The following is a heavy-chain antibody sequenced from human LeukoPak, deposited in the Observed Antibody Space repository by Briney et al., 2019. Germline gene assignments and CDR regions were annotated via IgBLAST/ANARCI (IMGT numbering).Heavy chain of an antibody. CDR2: IYPADSDT. CDR3: ARQSRDGSKTRGYYFDY. CDR1: GYIFTHCW. J-gene: IGHJ4*02. D-gene: IGHD3-10*01. Sequence: GESLKISCQVSGYIFTHCWIGWVRQMPGNGLESMGIIYPADSDTTYSPSFQGQVTISADKSISTVYLQWSSLKASDTAMYYCARQSRDGSKTRGYYFDYWGQGTLVTVSS. V-gene: IGHV5-51*01.